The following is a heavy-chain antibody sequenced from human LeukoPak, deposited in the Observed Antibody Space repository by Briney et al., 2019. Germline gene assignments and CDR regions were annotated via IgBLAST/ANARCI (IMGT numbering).Heavy chain of an antibody. J-gene: IGHJ4*02. Sequence: GGSLRLSCAASGFTFSFYWMSWVRQAPGKGLEWVSAISGSGDGGSGGNTYYADSVKGRFTISRDNAKNSLYLRMNSLRAEDTDVYYCAGTNEQIWNAYSKTFDYWGQGILVTVSS. V-gene: IGHV3-23*01. CDR1: GFTFSFYW. D-gene: IGHD3-3*01. CDR2: ISGSGDGGSGGNT. CDR3: AGTNEQIWNAYSKTFDY.